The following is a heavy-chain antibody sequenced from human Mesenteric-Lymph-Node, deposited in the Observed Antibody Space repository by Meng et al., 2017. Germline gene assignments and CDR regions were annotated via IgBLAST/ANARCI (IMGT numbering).Heavy chain of an antibody. CDR3: ARDLNFYFDY. CDR2: ISYDGSNK. CDR1: GFTFSSYA. Sequence: GESLKISCAASGFTFSSYATHWARQAPGKGLEWVAVISYDGSNKYYADSVKGRFTISRDNSKNALYLQINSLRTEDTAVYYCARDLNFYFDYWGQGTLVTVSS. J-gene: IGHJ4*02. V-gene: IGHV3-30*04.